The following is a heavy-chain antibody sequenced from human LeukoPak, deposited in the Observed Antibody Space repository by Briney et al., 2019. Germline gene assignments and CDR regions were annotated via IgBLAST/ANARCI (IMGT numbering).Heavy chain of an antibody. CDR2: ISSSGGPI. J-gene: IGHJ4*02. CDR3: ARDTGQLVPGY. CDR1: GITFSSYE. V-gene: IGHV3-48*03. D-gene: IGHD6-6*01. Sequence: GGSLRLSCVASGITFSSYEMNWVRQAPGKGLEWISCISSSGGPIYYADSVKGRFTISRDNAKNSLYLQMNSLRAEDTAVYYCARDTGQLVPGYWGQGTLVTVSS.